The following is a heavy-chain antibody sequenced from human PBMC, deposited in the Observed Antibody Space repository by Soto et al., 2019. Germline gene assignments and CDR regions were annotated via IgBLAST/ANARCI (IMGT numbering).Heavy chain of an antibody. CDR2: VHGGGST. V-gene: IGHV3-53*01. CDR3: EGRVVTALGLDC. J-gene: IGHJ4*02. CDR1: GFTVSNNH. D-gene: IGHD3-3*01. Sequence: VQLVESGGGLIQPGGSLRLSCAASGFTVSNNHMTWVRQAAGKGLELVSFVHGGGSTSYADSVKGRFTISRDNSKNTLYLQIDDLRAEDTAIYCCEGRVVTALGLDCWGRGTLVTV.